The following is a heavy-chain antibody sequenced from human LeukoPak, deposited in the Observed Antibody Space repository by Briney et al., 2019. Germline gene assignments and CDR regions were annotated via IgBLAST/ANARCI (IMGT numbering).Heavy chain of an antibody. CDR3: ARFARYSYSMDV. Sequence: PSETLSLTCTVSGASISSYYWSWIRQPPGKGLEWIGYVYYSGSTNNNPSLKSRVTISVDTSKNQSALKLNSVTAADTAVYYCARFARYSYSMDVWGKGTTVTISS. CDR1: GASISSYY. V-gene: IGHV4-59*01. J-gene: IGHJ6*03. CDR2: VYYSGST.